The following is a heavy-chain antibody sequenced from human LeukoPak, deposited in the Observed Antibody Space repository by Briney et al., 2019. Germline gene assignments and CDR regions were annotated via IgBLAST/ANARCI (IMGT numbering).Heavy chain of an antibody. CDR2: ISAYNGNT. CDR1: GYTSTSYG. J-gene: IGHJ5*02. CDR3: ARVLRFLEWSQNWFDP. Sequence: ASVKVSCKASGYTSTSYGISWVRQAPGQGLEWMGWISAYNGNTNYAQKLQGRVTMTTDTSTSTAYMELRSLRSDDTAVYYCARVLRFLEWSQNWFDPWGQGTLVTVSS. V-gene: IGHV1-18*01. D-gene: IGHD3-3*01.